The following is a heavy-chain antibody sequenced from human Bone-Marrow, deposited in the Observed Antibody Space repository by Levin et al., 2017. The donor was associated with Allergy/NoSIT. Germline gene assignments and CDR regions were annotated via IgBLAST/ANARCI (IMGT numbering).Heavy chain of an antibody. D-gene: IGHD6-19*01. CDR3: AKGAGWVAGAVALI. V-gene: IGHV3-23*01. Sequence: GESLKISCAASGFTFSSYAMSWVRQAPGKGLDWVSAISGSGTSTYYADSVKGRFTISRDNSMTTLYLQMNSMRAEDTAVYYCAKGAGWVAGAVALIWGQGTLVTVSS. CDR1: GFTFSSYA. CDR2: ISGSGTST. J-gene: IGHJ4*02.